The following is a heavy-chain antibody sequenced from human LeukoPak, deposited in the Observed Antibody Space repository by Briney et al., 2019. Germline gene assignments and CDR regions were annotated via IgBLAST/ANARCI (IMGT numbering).Heavy chain of an antibody. D-gene: IGHD5-18*01. CDR3: ARDDDTAMVIGFDY. J-gene: IGHJ4*02. V-gene: IGHV3-23*01. CDR1: GFTFSNYA. Sequence: AGGSLRLSCAASGFTFSNYAMSWVRQAPGKGLEWVSAISGSAVSIYFGDSVKGRFTISRDNSKNTLYLQMNSLRAEDTALYYCARDDDTAMVIGFDYWGQGTLVTVSS. CDR2: ISGSAVSI.